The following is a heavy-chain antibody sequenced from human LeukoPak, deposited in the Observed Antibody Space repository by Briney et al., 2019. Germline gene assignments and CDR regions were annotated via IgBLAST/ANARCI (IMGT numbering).Heavy chain of an antibody. D-gene: IGHD2-15*01. CDR2: IWYDGSNK. V-gene: IGHV3-33*01. J-gene: IGHJ4*02. CDR1: GFTSSSFG. Sequence: GGSLRLSCAASGFTSSSFGMHWVRQAPGKGLEWVAVIWYDGSNKYYADSVKGRFTISRDNSKNTLYLQMNSLRAEDTAVYYCARDRIDLRYCSGGSCYLDYWGQGTLVTVSS. CDR3: ARDRIDLRYCSGGSCYLDY.